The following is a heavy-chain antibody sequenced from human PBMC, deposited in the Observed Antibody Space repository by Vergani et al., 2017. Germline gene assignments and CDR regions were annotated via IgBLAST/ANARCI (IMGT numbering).Heavy chain of an antibody. Sequence: QVQLQESGPGLVKPSETLSLTCTVSGGSISSYYWSWIRQPPGKGLEWIGYIYYSGSTNYNPSLKSRVTISVDTSKNQFSLKLSSVTAADTAVYYCARHGVDLAYCGGDCYGDDAFDIWGQGTMVTGSS. CDR2: IYYSGST. CDR1: GGSISSYY. J-gene: IGHJ3*02. D-gene: IGHD2-21*02. CDR3: ARHGVDLAYCGGDCYGDDAFDI. V-gene: IGHV4-59*08.